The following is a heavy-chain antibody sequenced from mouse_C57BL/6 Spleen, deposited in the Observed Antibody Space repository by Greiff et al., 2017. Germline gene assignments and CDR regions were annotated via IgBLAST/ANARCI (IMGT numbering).Heavy chain of an antibody. CDR3: ARGEDYDGYYSMDY. J-gene: IGHJ4*01. D-gene: IGHD2-3*01. V-gene: IGHV1-55*01. CDR2: IYPGSGST. CDR1: GYTFTSYW. Sequence: VQLQQPGAELVKPGASVKMSCKASGYTFTSYWITWVKQRPGQGLEWIGDIYPGSGSTNYNEKFKSKATLTVDTSSSTAYMQLSSLTSEDSAVYYCARGEDYDGYYSMDYWGQGTSVTVSS.